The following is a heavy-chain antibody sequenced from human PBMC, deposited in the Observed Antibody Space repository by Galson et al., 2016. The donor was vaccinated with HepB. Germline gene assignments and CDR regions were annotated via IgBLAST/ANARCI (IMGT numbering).Heavy chain of an antibody. CDR2: ISWNSGGI. D-gene: IGHD3-22*01. Sequence: SLRLSCAGSGLKFDEYAIHWVRQAPGKGLEWVSGISWNSGGIAYADSVKGRFSISRDNANNSVDLQMNSLRSEDTAFYFCAKDRERFDSSGYYWDKWGQGTLVTVSS. CDR3: AKDRERFDSSGYYWDK. CDR1: GLKFDEYA. V-gene: IGHV3-9*01. J-gene: IGHJ4*02.